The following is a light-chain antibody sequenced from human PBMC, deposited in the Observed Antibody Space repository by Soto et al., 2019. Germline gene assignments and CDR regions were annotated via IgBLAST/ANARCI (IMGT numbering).Light chain of an antibody. CDR1: NSNIGSKY. J-gene: IGLJ2*01. Sequence: QSVLTQPPSASGTPGQRVTISCSESNSNIGSKYVYWYQQLPGTAPKLLLYRNNQRPSGVPDRFSGSKSGTSASLAISGLRSEDEADYYCAAWDNSLVGGPAFGGGTKLTVL. CDR3: AAWDNSLVGGPA. CDR2: RNN. V-gene: IGLV1-47*01.